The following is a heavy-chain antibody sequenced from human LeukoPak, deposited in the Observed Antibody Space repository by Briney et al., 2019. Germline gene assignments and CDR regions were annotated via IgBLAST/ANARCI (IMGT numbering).Heavy chain of an antibody. CDR3: ARDLPGYYYDSSGYPHPIAFDI. CDR1: GYTFTGYY. D-gene: IGHD3-22*01. V-gene: IGHV1-2*02. CDR2: ISPNSGGT. J-gene: IGHJ3*02. Sequence: ASVKVSCKAYGYTFTGYYMHWVRQAPGQGLEWMGWISPNSGGTNYAQKFQGRVTMTRDTSISTAYMELSRLRSDDTAVYYCARDLPGYYYDSSGYPHPIAFDIWGQGTMVTVSS.